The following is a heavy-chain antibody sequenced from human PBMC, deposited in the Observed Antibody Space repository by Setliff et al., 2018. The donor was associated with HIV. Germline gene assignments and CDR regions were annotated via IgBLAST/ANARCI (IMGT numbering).Heavy chain of an antibody. V-gene: IGHV4-39*07. J-gene: IGHJ6*02. CDR2: VFYTGIT. CDR3: ARLGRNLRFLTV. Sequence: PSETLSLTCSVSGGPITITSHYWGWVRQSPGKGLEWIGSVFYTGITYYNPSLKSRISISIDTSKNQFSPKLNSVTAADTAVYYCARLGRNLRFLTVWGQGTTVTVSS. D-gene: IGHD3-3*01. CDR1: GGPITITSHY.